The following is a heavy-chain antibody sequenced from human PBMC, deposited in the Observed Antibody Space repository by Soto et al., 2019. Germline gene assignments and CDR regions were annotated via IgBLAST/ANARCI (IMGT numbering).Heavy chain of an antibody. V-gene: IGHV3-30*18. CDR3: AKEVVVVPAAIQGYGMDV. CDR2: ISYDGSSK. D-gene: IGHD2-2*02. Sequence: QVQLVESGGGVVQPGRSLRLSCAASGFTFSSYGMHWVRQAPGKGLEWVAVISYDGSSKYYADSVKGRFTISRDNSKNTLYLQMNSLRAEDTAVYYCAKEVVVVPAAIQGYGMDVWGQGTTVTVSS. CDR1: GFTFSSYG. J-gene: IGHJ6*02.